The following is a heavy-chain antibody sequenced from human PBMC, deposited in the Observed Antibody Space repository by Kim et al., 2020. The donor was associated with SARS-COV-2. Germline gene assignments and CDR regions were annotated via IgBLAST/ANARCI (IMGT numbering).Heavy chain of an antibody. Sequence: GDTRYSQKFRGRITITTDTSASTVYMDLSSLISEDTAVYYCARDALGAHGYWGQGALVTVSS. D-gene: IGHD1-26*01. CDR2: GDT. V-gene: IGHV1-3*01. J-gene: IGHJ4*02. CDR3: ARDALGAHGY.